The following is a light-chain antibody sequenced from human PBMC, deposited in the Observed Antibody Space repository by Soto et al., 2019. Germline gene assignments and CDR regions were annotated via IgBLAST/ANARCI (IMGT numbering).Light chain of an antibody. CDR2: DAS. CDR1: QSISSY. J-gene: IGKJ2*01. Sequence: DIVLTQSPTTLSLSPGERATLSCRASQSISSYLAWYQQKPGQAPRLLIYDASNSATGIPARFSGSGSGTDFTLTISSLDPEDFALYYCQQRSNWPRTFGQGTKLEIK. CDR3: QQRSNWPRT. V-gene: IGKV3-11*01.